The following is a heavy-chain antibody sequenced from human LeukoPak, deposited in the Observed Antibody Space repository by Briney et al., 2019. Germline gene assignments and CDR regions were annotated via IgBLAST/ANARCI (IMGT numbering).Heavy chain of an antibody. CDR2: IYFSGST. D-gene: IGHD4-17*01. CDR3: ARVAYGDYYFEY. V-gene: IGHV4-4*07. Sequence: PSETLSLTCTVSGGSISSYYWSWIRQPAGKGLEWIGRIYFSGSTNYNPSLKSRVTMPVDTSKNQFSLRLSPVAAADTAVYYCARVAYGDYYFEYWGQGTLVTVSS. J-gene: IGHJ4*02. CDR1: GGSISSYY.